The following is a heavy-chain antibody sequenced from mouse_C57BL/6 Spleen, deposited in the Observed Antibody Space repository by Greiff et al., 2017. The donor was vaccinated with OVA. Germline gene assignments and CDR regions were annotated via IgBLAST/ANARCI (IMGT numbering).Heavy chain of an antibody. Sequence: QVQLQQPGAELVRPGSSVKLSCKASGYTFTSYWMHWVKQRPIQGLEWIGNIDPSDSETHYNQKFKDKATLTVDKSSSTAYMQLSSLTSEDSAVYYCARAITVVATDYAMDYWGQGTSVTVSS. J-gene: IGHJ4*01. CDR1: GYTFTSYW. CDR2: IDPSDSET. CDR3: ARAITVVATDYAMDY. V-gene: IGHV1-52*01. D-gene: IGHD1-1*01.